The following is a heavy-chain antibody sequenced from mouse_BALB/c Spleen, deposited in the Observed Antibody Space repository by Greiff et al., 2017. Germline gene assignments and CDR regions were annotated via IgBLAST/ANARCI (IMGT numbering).Heavy chain of an antibody. J-gene: IGHJ1*01. CDR3: ARAFRHWYFDV. V-gene: IGHV3-2*02. Sequence: VQLKESGPGLVKPSQSLSLTCTVTGYSITSDYAWNWIRQFPGNKLEWMGYISYSGSTSYNPSLKSRISITRDTSKNQFFLQLNSVTTEDTATYYCARAFRHWYFDVWGAGTTVTVSS. CDR2: ISYSGST. CDR1: GYSITSDYA.